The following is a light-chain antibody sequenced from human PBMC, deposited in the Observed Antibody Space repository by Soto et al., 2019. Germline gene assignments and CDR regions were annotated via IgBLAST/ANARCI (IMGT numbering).Light chain of an antibody. Sequence: EIVLTQSPGTLSLSPGERATLSCRESQSVSSSYLAWYQQKPGQAPRLLIYGASSRATGIPDRFSGSGSGTDFTLTISRLEPEVFAVYYCQQYGTSPWTFGQGTKVDIK. CDR3: QQYGTSPWT. V-gene: IGKV3-20*01. CDR1: QSVSSSY. J-gene: IGKJ1*01. CDR2: GAS.